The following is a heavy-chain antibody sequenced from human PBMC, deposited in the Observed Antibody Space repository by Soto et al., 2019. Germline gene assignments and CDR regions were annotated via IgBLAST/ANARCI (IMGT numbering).Heavy chain of an antibody. CDR1: GASFSGYD. J-gene: IGHJ4*02. V-gene: IGHV4-34*01. CDR2: INHSGST. Sequence: SETLSLTCAVYGASFSGYDWTWIRQPPGTGLEWIGEINHSGSTNYNPSLKSRVTISVDRSKNQFSLKLSSVTAADTAVYYCAEGXGXXRYYWGQGTLVTVSS. D-gene: IGHD3-16*01. CDR3: AEGXGXXRYY.